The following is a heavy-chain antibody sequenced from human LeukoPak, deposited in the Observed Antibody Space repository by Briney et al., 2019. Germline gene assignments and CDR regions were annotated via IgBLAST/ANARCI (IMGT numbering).Heavy chain of an antibody. V-gene: IGHV3-21*01. CDR1: GFTFSSYS. J-gene: IGHJ4*02. D-gene: IGHD3-3*01. Sequence: PGGSLRLSCAASGFTFSSYSMNWVRQAPGKGLEWVSSISSSSSCIYYADSVKGRFTISRDNAKNSLYLQVNSLRAEDTAVYYCAREYYDFWSGYYPPYYFDYWGQGTLVTVSS. CDR3: AREYYDFWSGYYPPYYFDY. CDR2: ISSSSSCI.